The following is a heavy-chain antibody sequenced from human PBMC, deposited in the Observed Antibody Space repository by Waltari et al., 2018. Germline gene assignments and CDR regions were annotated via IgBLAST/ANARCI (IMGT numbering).Heavy chain of an antibody. CDR2: INHGENT. V-gene: IGHV4-34*02. Sequence: QVQLQQWGAGLLRPSETLSLTCAVYGGSFSNYYWGWIRQPPGKGLEWIGEINHGENTNYNPSLKSRVTISVDTSKNQFSLRLNSVTAADTAIYYCARTGMAFYHDGSTSIDYWGQGTLVTVSS. CDR3: ARTGMAFYHDGSTSIDY. D-gene: IGHD3-22*01. J-gene: IGHJ4*02. CDR1: GGSFSNYY.